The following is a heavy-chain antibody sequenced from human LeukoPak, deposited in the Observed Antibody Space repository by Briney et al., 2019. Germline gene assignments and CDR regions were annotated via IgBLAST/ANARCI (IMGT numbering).Heavy chain of an antibody. D-gene: IGHD3-22*01. CDR3: RSSGYYNIAFDI. CDR1: GGSISSGSYY. J-gene: IGHJ3*02. V-gene: IGHV4-61*02. Sequence: SETLSLTCTVSGGSISSGSYYWSWIRQPAGKGLEWIGRIYTSGSTYYNPSLKSRVTISVDTSKNQFSLKLSSVTAADTAVYYCRSSGYYNIAFDIWGQGTMVTVSS. CDR2: IYTSGST.